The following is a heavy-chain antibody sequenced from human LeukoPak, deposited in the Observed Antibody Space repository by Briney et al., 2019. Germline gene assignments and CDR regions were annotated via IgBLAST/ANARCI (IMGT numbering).Heavy chain of an antibody. J-gene: IGHJ4*02. CDR2: IYYSGST. CDR3: ARGVEMATISPNLIDY. CDR1: GGSIRSGGYY. Sequence: PSQTLSLTCTVSGGSIRSGGYYWSWIRQHPGKGLEWIGYIYYSGSTYYNPSLKSRVTISVDTSKNQFSLKLSSVTAADTAVYYCARGVEMATISPNLIDYWGQGTLVTVSS. V-gene: IGHV4-31*03. D-gene: IGHD5-24*01.